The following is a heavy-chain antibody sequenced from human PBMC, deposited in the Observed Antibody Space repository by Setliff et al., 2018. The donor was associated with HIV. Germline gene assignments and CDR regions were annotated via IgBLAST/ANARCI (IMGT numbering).Heavy chain of an antibody. CDR1: GFTFSNYG. D-gene: IGHD1-26*01. J-gene: IGHJ4*02. CDR2: IRYDGSDK. Sequence: GGSLRLSCEISGFTFSNYGMHWVRQAPGKGLEWVAFIRYDGSDKYYVDSVEGRFTISRDDSKNTLSLQMNSLKTEDTAIYYCTTDLGSGRFSWNNNWGQGTLVTVSS. CDR3: TTDLGSGRFSWNNN. V-gene: IGHV3-30*02.